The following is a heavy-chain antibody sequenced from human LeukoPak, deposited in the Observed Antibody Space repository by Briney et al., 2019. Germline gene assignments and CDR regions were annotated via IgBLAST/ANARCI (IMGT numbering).Heavy chain of an antibody. D-gene: IGHD1-1*01. J-gene: IGHJ3*02. Sequence: PGRSLRLSWPASGFTFSGSAMHWVRPASGEGMEWVGRIRSKANRSATAYAASVKGRFTISRDDSKTTAYLQMNSLKTEDTAVYYCTSRTGASAFDIWGQGTMVTVSS. V-gene: IGHV3-73*01. CDR3: TSRTGASAFDI. CDR2: IRSKANRSAT. CDR1: GFTFSGSA.